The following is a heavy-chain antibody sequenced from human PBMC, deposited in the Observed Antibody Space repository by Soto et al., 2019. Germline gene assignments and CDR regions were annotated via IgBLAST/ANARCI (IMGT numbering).Heavy chain of an antibody. Sequence: QVLLVQSGPEVKKPGSSVKVSCKASGGTFNNYAINWVRQAPGKGLEWMGGIIPTFGTGNHAQKFQGRVTISADESTTTTYIELKSLRSADTPIYYCASFDGTLVRGGRSSPFEMDVWGQGTTVIVSS. J-gene: IGHJ6*02. D-gene: IGHD3-10*01. V-gene: IGHV1-69*01. CDR3: ASFDGTLVRGGRSSPFEMDV. CDR1: GGTFNNYA. CDR2: IIPTFGTG.